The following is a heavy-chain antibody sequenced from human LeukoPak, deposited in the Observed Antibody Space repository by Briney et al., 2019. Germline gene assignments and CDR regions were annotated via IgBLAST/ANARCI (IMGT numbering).Heavy chain of an antibody. Sequence: ASVKVSCKASGYTFTSYDINWVRQATGQGLEWMGWISAYNGNTNYAQKLQGRVTMTTNTSTSTAYMELRSLRSDDTAVYYCARESRSGYYLNWFDPWGQGTLVTVSS. J-gene: IGHJ5*02. CDR2: ISAYNGNT. D-gene: IGHD3-22*01. CDR3: ARESRSGYYLNWFDP. CDR1: GYTFTSYD. V-gene: IGHV1-18*01.